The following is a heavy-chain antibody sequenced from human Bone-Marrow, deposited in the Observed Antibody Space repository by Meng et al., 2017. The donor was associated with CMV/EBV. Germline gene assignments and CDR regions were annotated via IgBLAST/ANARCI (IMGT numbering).Heavy chain of an antibody. CDR3: ARAPTYGSGSSNDAFDI. J-gene: IGHJ3*02. V-gene: IGHV4-61*01. CDR1: GGSVSSGSYY. CDR2: IYYSGST. Sequence: SETLSLTCTVSGGSVSSGSYYWSWIRQPPGKGLEWIGYIYYSGSTNYNPSLKSRVTISVDTSKNQFSLKLSSVTAADTAVYYCARAPTYGSGSSNDAFDIWGQGTMVTVSS. D-gene: IGHD3-10*01.